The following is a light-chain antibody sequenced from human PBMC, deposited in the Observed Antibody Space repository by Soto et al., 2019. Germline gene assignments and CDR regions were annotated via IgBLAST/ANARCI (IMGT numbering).Light chain of an antibody. CDR1: QSVRSDY. V-gene: IGKV3-20*01. J-gene: IGKJ1*01. CDR3: QQYGSSPRT. Sequence: EIVLTQYPGTLSLSPGERATLSCRASQSVRSDYLAWYQQKPGQAPRLHIYGASTRATGIPDRFTGSGSGTDFTLTISRLEPEDFAVYYCQQYGSSPRTFGQGTKVDI. CDR2: GAS.